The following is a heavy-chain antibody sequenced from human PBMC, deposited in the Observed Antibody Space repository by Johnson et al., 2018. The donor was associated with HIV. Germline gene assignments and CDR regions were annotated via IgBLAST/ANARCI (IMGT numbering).Heavy chain of an antibody. V-gene: IGHV3-48*01. J-gene: IGHJ3*02. CDR3: ARGIQPDAFDI. D-gene: IGHD2-2*01. CDR1: GFTFSSYG. CDR2: ISRSGSTI. Sequence: VQLVESGGGVVQPGRSLRLSCAASGFTFSSYGMHWVRQAPGKGLEWVSYISRSGSTIYYGDSVKGRFTISRDNSKNTLYLQMNGLTVEDTAMYYCARGIQPDAFDIWGQGTMVTVSS.